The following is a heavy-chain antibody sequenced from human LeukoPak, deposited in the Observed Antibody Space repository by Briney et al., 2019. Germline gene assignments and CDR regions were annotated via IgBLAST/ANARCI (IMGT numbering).Heavy chain of an antibody. CDR1: GGSISSYY. CDR3: AREGGSGSYQGVDY. Sequence: SETLSLTCTVSGGSISSYYWSWIRQPPGKGLEWIGYIYYSGSTNYNPSLKSRVTISVDTSKNQFSLKLSSVTAADTAVYYCAREGGSGSYQGVDYWGQGTLVTVSS. CDR2: IYYSGST. D-gene: IGHD1-26*01. V-gene: IGHV4-59*01. J-gene: IGHJ4*02.